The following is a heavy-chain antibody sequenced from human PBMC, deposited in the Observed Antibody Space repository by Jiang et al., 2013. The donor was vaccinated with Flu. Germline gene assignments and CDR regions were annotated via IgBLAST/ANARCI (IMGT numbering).Heavy chain of an antibody. D-gene: IGHD5-24*01. Sequence: GPGLVKPSETLSLTCSVSGGSLTIGNNYWSWIRQRPGQGLEWIGNMYYRGTTNYNPSLKSRVHISVDTSTNVFSLKLTSVTAADTGIYYCAGGKMASLFYF. CDR2: MYYRGTT. CDR3: AGGKMASLFYF. CDR1: GGSLTIGNNY. J-gene: IGHJ4*01. V-gene: IGHV4-31*03.